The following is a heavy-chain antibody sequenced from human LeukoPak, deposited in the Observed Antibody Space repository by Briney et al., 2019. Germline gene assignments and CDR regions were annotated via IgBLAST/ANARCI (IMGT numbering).Heavy chain of an antibody. J-gene: IGHJ4*02. CDR2: ISAYNGNT. D-gene: IGHD5-18*01. Sequence: ASVKVSCKASGYTFTSYGISWVRQAPGQGLEWMGWISAYNGNTNYAQELQGRVTMTTDTSTSTAYMELRSLRSDDTAVYYCARAGGAYSYGSGTPGMFDYWGQGTLVTVSS. V-gene: IGHV1-18*01. CDR3: ARAGGAYSYGSGTPGMFDY. CDR1: GYTFTSYG.